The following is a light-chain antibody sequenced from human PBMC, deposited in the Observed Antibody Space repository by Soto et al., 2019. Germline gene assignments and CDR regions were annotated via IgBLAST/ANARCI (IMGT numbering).Light chain of an antibody. CDR2: DAS. J-gene: IGKJ2*01. V-gene: IGKV1-5*01. CDR3: QQYNSYTST. CDR1: QSISSW. Sequence: DIQMTQSPSTLSASVGDRVTITCRASQSISSWLAWYQQKPGKAPKLLIYDASSLESGVPSRFSGSGSGTEFPLTISILQPDDFAAYYCQQYNSYTSTFGQGNKLEIK.